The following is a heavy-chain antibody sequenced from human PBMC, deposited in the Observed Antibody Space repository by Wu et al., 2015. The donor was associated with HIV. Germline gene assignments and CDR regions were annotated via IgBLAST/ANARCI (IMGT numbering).Heavy chain of an antibody. CDR3: ARGGGISSYYHNSGYYPFDS. CDR2: INPYSGGT. CDR1: GYTFTGYY. J-gene: IGHJ4*02. V-gene: IGHV1-2*02. D-gene: IGHD3-22*01. Sequence: QVQLVQSGAEVKRPGASVKVSCKASGYTFTGYYMHWVRQAPGQGLECMGWINPYSGGTKYVQKFQGRVTMTRDTSIDTAYMELNRLTSDDTAIYYCARGGGISSYYHNSGYYPFDSWGQGTQVTVTS.